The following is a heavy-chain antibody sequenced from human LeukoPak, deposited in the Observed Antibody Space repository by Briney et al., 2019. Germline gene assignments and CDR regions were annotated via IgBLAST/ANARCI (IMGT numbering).Heavy chain of an antibody. Sequence: GGSLRLSCAASGITFTDHYMNWIRQAPGKGLEGLSYISTSGRTIAYADSVKGRFTISRDNAKNSLYLQMNSLRAEDTAIYYCARVDGSGNSIFDYWGQGTLVPVSS. CDR2: ISTSGRTI. J-gene: IGHJ4*02. CDR3: ARVDGSGNSIFDY. V-gene: IGHV3-11*04. D-gene: IGHD3-22*01. CDR1: GITFTDHY.